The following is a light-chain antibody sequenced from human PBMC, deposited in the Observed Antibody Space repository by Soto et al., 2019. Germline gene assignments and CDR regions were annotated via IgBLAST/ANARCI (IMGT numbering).Light chain of an antibody. CDR2: AAS. J-gene: IGKJ5*01. V-gene: IGKV1-39*01. CDR1: QSISNH. Sequence: DIQVTHSTSSLSASVGDRVTVTCRASQSISNHLNWYQQKPGKAPNLLVYAASSLQSGVPSRFTGSGSGTDFTLTISSLQPEDFATYFCQQSYTTPITFGQGTRLEIK. CDR3: QQSYTTPIT.